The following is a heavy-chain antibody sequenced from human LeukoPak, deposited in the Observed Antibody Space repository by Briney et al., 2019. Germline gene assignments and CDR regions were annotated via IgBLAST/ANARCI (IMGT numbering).Heavy chain of an antibody. V-gene: IGHV1-8*01. CDR1: GYTFTNND. CDR3: ARGRGSSSWTGDWFDP. CDR2: TNPTSGNT. Sequence: GASVKVSCKTSGYTFTNNDSNWVRQATGQGLAWMGWTNPTSGNTGYAQRFQGRVTMTRNISISTAYMELSSLTSADTAVYYCARGRGSSSWTGDWFDPWGQGTLVTVSS. D-gene: IGHD6-13*01. J-gene: IGHJ5*02.